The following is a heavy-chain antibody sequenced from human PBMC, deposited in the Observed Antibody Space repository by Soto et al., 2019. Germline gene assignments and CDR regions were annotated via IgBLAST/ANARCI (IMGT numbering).Heavy chain of an antibody. J-gene: IGHJ3*02. Sequence: EVQLLESGGGLVQPGGSLRLSCAASGFTFSSYAMSWVRQAPGKGLEWVSAISGSGGSTYYADSVKGRFTISRDNSKNTLYLKMNSLRAEDTAVYYCAKLGSYYDILTGYPTVGAFDIWGQGTMVTVSS. D-gene: IGHD3-9*01. CDR1: GFTFSSYA. CDR3: AKLGSYYDILTGYPTVGAFDI. V-gene: IGHV3-23*01. CDR2: ISGSGGST.